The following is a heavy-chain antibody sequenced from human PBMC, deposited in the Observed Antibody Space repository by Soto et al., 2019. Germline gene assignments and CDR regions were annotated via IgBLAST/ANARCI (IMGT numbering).Heavy chain of an antibody. J-gene: IGHJ4*02. Sequence: PSETLSLTCTGSGCSFSSYYWSWVRQPPGKGLEWIGYIYYSGSNNYNPSLKSRVTISVDTSKNQFSLKLSSVTAAFTSVYYSAGGTVYIVATHHYDYWGQGTQVNVSP. CDR3: AGGTVYIVATHHYDY. V-gene: IGHV4-59*01. D-gene: IGHD5-12*01. CDR1: GCSFSSYY. CDR2: IYYSGSN.